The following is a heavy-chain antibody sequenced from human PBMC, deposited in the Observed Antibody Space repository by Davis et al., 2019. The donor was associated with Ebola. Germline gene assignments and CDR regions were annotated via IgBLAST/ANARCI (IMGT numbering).Heavy chain of an antibody. J-gene: IGHJ4*02. CDR3: ARDLGRRYSSSSPDNY. V-gene: IGHV4-34*01. Sequence: SETLSLTCPVYGGSSSGYYWSWIRQPPGKGLEWIGEINHSGSTNYNPSLKSRVTISVDTSKQQFPLKLSSVTAADTAVYYCARDLGRRYSSSSPDNYWGQGTLVTVSS. CDR1: GGSSSGYY. D-gene: IGHD6-6*01. CDR2: INHSGST.